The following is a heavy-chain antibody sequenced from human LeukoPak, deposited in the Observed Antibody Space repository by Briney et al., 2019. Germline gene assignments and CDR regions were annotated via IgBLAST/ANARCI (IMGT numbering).Heavy chain of an antibody. J-gene: IGHJ4*02. Sequence: GGSLRLSCAASGFTFSSYWMNWARQAPGKGLEWVASINHNGNVNYYVDSVKGRFTISRDNAKNSLYLQMNSLRAEDTAIYYCTRVGYIDEGIDYWGRGTLVTVSS. CDR1: GFTFSSYW. CDR2: INHNGNVN. D-gene: IGHD5-24*01. V-gene: IGHV3-7*04. CDR3: TRVGYIDEGIDY.